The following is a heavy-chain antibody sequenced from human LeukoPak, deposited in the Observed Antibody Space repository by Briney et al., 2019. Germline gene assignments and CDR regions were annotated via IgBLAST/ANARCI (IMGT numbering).Heavy chain of an antibody. Sequence: GGSLRLSCAASGFFLSRYTMNWVRQAPGKGLEWVSSISSGSTYIYYADSMKGRFTISRDNAKNSLYLQMNSLRAEDTAVYYCAGPSGAARYWGQGTLVTVSS. CDR3: AGPSGAARY. CDR2: ISSGSTYI. V-gene: IGHV3-21*01. CDR1: GFFLSRYT. D-gene: IGHD6-13*01. J-gene: IGHJ4*02.